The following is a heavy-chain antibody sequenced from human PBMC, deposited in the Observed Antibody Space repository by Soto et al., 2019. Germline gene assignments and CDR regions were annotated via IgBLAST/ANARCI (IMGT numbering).Heavy chain of an antibody. Sequence: SETLSLTCAVSGGSISSGGYSWSWIRQPPGKGLEWIGYIYHSGSTYYNPSLKSRVTISVDRSKNQFSLKLSSVTAADTAVYYCARVAPAARFVANWFDPWGQGTLVTVSS. J-gene: IGHJ5*02. CDR2: IYHSGST. D-gene: IGHD2-2*01. V-gene: IGHV4-30-2*01. CDR1: GGSISSGGYS. CDR3: ARVAPAARFVANWFDP.